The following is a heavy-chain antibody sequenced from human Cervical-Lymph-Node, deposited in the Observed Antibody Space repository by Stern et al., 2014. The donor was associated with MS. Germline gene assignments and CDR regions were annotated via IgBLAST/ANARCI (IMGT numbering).Heavy chain of an antibody. Sequence: QMQLVQSGAEVKRPGSSVNVSCKASGGTFNRFAFSWVRQAPGQGLEWMGGIIPMSGKASYAQKFHDRVKLNADESTSTAYMELSSLRSEDAAVYYCASSYTGWDNPYHFYGMDVWGQGTAVTVSS. J-gene: IGHJ6*02. V-gene: IGHV1-69*01. CDR2: IIPMSGKA. D-gene: IGHD6-19*01. CDR3: ASSYTGWDNPYHFYGMDV. CDR1: GGTFNRFA.